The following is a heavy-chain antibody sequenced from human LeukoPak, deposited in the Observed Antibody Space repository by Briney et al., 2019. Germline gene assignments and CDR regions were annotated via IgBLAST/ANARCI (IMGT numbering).Heavy chain of an antibody. Sequence: GRSLRLSCAASGFTFDDYAMHWVRQAPGKGLEWVSGISWNSGSMGYADSVKGRFTISRDNAKNSLYLQMNSLRAEDTALYYCAKKGTRGSPARYWYFDLWGRGTLVTVSS. D-gene: IGHD1-26*01. J-gene: IGHJ2*01. V-gene: IGHV3-9*01. CDR2: ISWNSGSM. CDR3: AKKGTRGSPARYWYFDL. CDR1: GFTFDDYA.